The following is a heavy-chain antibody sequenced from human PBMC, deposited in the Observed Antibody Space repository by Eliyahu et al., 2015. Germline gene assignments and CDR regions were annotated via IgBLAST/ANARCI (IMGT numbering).Heavy chain of an antibody. CDR2: INHXGST. Sequence: QVQLQQXGAGLXKXSETLSLTCAVYGXXFXGYXWSWIRQPPGKGLGWSGEINHXGSTNYNPSLKSRVTISVDTSKNQFSLKLSSVTAADTAVYYCARGRRGSSSVYYYYYGMDVWGKGTTVTVSS. V-gene: IGHV4-34*01. J-gene: IGHJ6*04. D-gene: IGHD6-6*01. CDR3: ARGRRGSSSVYYYYYGMDV. CDR1: GXXFXGYX.